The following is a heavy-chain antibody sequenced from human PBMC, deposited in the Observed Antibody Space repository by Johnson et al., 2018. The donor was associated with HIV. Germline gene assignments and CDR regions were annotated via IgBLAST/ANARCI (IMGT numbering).Heavy chain of an antibody. J-gene: IGHJ3*01. Sequence: VQLVESGGGVVQPGRSLRLSCAASGFTFDYYGMSWVRQVPGKGLEWVSGINWNGGSTDYADYVKGRFTISRDNTKNSLYVQMNSLKVGDTAFYYCVRDGVYCSGGTCYGVFDVWGQGTMVTVSS. CDR3: VRDGVYCSGGTCYGVFDV. CDR1: GFTFDYYG. V-gene: IGHV3-20*04. D-gene: IGHD2-15*01. CDR2: INWNGGST.